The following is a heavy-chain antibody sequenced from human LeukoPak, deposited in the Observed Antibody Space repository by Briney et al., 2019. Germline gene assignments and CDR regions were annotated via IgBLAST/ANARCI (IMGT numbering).Heavy chain of an antibody. D-gene: IGHD4-17*01. CDR3: AKDPRSYGDYVY. J-gene: IGHJ4*02. V-gene: IGHV3-23*01. CDR2: ISGSGGTT. Sequence: GGSLRLSCAASGFTFSSYAMSWVRQAPGKGLEWVSAISGSGGTTYYADSVKGRFTISRDNSKNTLYMQMNSLRAEDTAVYYCAKDPRSYGDYVYWGQGTLVTVSS. CDR1: GFTFSSYA.